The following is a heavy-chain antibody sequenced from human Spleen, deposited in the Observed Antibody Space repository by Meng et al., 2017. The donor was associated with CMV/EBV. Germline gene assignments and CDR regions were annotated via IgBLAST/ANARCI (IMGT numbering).Heavy chain of an antibody. J-gene: IGHJ3*02. CDR1: GGTFSSYA. Sequence: SVKVSCKASGGTFSSYAFSWVRQAPGQGLEWMGAIIPLLGISTYTQKFQGRVTTTADKSTNTAYMELTSLRSEDTAVYYCARHFYGSATMGTLPSGTFDIWGQGTMVTVSS. CDR2: IIPLLGIS. CDR3: ARHFYGSATMGTLPSGTFDI. V-gene: IGHV1-69*10. D-gene: IGHD3-3*02.